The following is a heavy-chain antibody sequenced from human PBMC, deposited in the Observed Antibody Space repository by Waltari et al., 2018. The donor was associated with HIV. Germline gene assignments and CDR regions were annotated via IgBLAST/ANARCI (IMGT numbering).Heavy chain of an antibody. CDR1: RFSCSAFT. Sequence: VHMVESGGGLAKHGGYLRLSCTRSRFSCSAFTMSRIRHRPGKGLEWISYISSSGSSVYYADSVKGRFTTSRDNAKNSMYLQMNNLTSEDAAVYYCARGHCDGVTCSSIYVYWGQGTLVGVAS. CDR3: ARGHCDGVTCSSIYVY. D-gene: IGHD2-21*01. J-gene: IGHJ4*02. V-gene: IGHV3-11*01. CDR2: ISSSGSSV.